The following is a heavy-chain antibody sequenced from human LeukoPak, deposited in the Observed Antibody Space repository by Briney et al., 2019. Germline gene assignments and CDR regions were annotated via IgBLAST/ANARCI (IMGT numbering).Heavy chain of an antibody. J-gene: IGHJ4*02. CDR1: GGTFSSYA. CDR3: ARVFSLVGATLGY. V-gene: IGHV1-46*01. CDR2: INPSGGST. D-gene: IGHD1-26*01. Sequence: GSSVKVSCKASGGTFSSYAISWVRQAPGQGLEWMGIINPSGGSTSYAQKFQGRVTMTRDTSTSTVYMELSSLRSEDTAVYYCARVFSLVGATLGYWGQGTLVTVSS.